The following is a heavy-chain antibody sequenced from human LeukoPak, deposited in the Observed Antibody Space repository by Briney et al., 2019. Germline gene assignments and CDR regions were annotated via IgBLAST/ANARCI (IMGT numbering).Heavy chain of an antibody. CDR2: INHSGST. CDR1: GFTFSSYA. CDR3: ARPYYDYVWGSYRPTGSDAFDI. J-gene: IGHJ3*02. Sequence: GSLRLSCAASGFTFSSYAMSWVRQAPGKGLEWIGEINHSGSTNYNPSLKSRVTISVDTSKNQFSLKLSSVTAADTAVYYCARPYYDYVWGSYRPTGSDAFDIWGQGTMVTVSS. D-gene: IGHD3-16*02. V-gene: IGHV4-34*01.